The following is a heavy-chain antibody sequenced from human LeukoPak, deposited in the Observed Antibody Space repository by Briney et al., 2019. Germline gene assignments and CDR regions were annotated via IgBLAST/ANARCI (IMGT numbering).Heavy chain of an antibody. Sequence: ASVKVSCKTSGYTFTSYYLYWVRQAPGQGLEWMGMIDPNGGSTNSAQNSRDRVIMTAYTSTSTVYMGLGSLISEDTAVYYSARGGLYSYGPFDFWGQGTLVTVSS. CDR2: IDPNGGST. J-gene: IGHJ4*02. CDR1: GYTFTSYY. V-gene: IGHV1-46*01. CDR3: ARGGLYSYGPFDF. D-gene: IGHD5-18*01.